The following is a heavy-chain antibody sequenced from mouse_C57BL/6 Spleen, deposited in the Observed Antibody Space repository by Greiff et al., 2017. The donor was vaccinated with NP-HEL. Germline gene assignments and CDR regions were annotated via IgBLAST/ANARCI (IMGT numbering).Heavy chain of an antibody. CDR1: GFNIKDDY. CDR3: TTWGGYSNYEAV. Sequence: EVQLQQSGAELVRPGASVKLSCTASGFNIKDDYMHWVKQRPEQGLEWIGWIDPENGDTEYASKFQGKATITADTSSNTAYLQLSSLTSEDTAVYYCTTWGGYSNYEAVWGTGTTGTVAS. J-gene: IGHJ1*03. D-gene: IGHD2-5*01. CDR2: IDPENGDT. V-gene: IGHV14-4*01.